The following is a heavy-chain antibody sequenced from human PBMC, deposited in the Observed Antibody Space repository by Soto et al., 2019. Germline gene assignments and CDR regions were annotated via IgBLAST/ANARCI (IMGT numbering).Heavy chain of an antibody. CDR3: ANYGDFSAPQYNWFDP. CDR1: GGSITSTF. V-gene: IGHV4-59*08. J-gene: IGHJ5*02. CDR2: IHYGGSA. D-gene: IGHD4-17*01. Sequence: SETLSLTCTVSGGSITSTFWSWIRQPPGKGLEWIGYIHYGGSATYNPSLNSRVTISIDTSKNQFSLKLTSVTAADTAVYYCANYGDFSAPQYNWFDPWGQGTQVTVSS.